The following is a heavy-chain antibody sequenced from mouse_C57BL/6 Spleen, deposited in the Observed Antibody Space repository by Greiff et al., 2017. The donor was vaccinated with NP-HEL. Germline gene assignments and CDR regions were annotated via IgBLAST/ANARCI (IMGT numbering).Heavy chain of an antibody. V-gene: IGHV10-1*01. D-gene: IGHD2-14*01. CDR3: LGPPGEYDSGFAY. J-gene: IGHJ3*01. CDR2: IRSKSNYYET. CDR1: GFSFNTYA. Sequence: EVQLQESGGGLVQPKGSLKLSCAASGFSFNTYAMNWVRQAPGKGLEWVARIRSKSNYYETYYADSVKDRFTISRDDSESMLYLHMNNLQTEDTAMYYCLGPPGEYDSGFAYWGQGTLVTVSA.